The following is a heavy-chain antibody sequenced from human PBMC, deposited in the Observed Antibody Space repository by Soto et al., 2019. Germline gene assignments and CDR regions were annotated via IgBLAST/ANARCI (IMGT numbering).Heavy chain of an antibody. V-gene: IGHV4-31*03. D-gene: IGHD3-10*01. CDR3: ARGPLLWFGRGSGYYFDY. Sequence: QVQLQESGPGLVKPSQTLSLTCTVSGGSISSGGYYWSWIRQHPGKGLEWIGYIYYSGSTYYNPSLKGRVTISVDTSKNQFSLKLSSVTAADTAVYYCARGPLLWFGRGSGYYFDYWGQGTLVTVSS. CDR2: IYYSGST. CDR1: GGSISSGGYY. J-gene: IGHJ4*02.